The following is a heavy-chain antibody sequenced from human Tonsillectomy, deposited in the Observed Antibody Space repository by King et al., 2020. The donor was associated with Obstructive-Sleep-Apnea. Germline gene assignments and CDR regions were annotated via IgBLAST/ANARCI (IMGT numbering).Heavy chain of an antibody. CDR3: AREVTAARGNALDV. CDR2: ITDSSFT. V-gene: IGHV3-11*06. J-gene: IGHJ3*01. Sequence: VQLVQSGGDLVKPGGSLRLSCAASGFTFSDYYMSWIRQAPGKGLEWLSYITDSSFTNYADSVKGRFTISRANVENSLYLQMNSLRAEDTALYYCAREVTAARGNALDVWGQGTMVTVSS. CDR1: GFTFSDYY. D-gene: IGHD5-18*01.